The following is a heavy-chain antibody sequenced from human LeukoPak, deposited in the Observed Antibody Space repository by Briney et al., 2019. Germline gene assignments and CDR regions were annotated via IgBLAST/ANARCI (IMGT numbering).Heavy chain of an antibody. V-gene: IGHV3-21*01. CDR1: GFTFSSYS. Sequence: SGGSLRLSCAASGFTFSSYSMNWVRQAPGKGLEWVSSISSSSSYIYYADSVKGRFTISRDNAKNSLYLQMNSLRAEDTAVYYCARVAQSGYYDSSGYYHGGVYWGQGTLVTVSS. D-gene: IGHD3-22*01. J-gene: IGHJ4*02. CDR3: ARVAQSGYYDSSGYYHGGVY. CDR2: ISSSSSYI.